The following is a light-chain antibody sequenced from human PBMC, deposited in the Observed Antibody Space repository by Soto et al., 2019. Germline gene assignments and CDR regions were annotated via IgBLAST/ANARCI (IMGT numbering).Light chain of an antibody. CDR1: SSDVGRYDY. Sequence: QSVLSQPASVSGSPGQPITISCTGSSSDVGRYDYVSWYQQHPDKAPKLMIFDVNNRPSGVSNRFSGSKSGNTASLTISGLQAEDEADYYCNSYTTSDSYVFGTGTRSPS. V-gene: IGLV2-14*03. J-gene: IGLJ1*01. CDR2: DVN. CDR3: NSYTTSDSYV.